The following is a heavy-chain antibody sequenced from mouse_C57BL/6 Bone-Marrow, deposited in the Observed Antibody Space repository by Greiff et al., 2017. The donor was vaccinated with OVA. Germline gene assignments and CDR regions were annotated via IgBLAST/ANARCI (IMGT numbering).Heavy chain of an antibody. CDR2: IHPNSGST. J-gene: IGHJ3*01. V-gene: IGHV1-64*01. Sequence: QVQLQQPGAELVKPGASVKLSCTASGYTFTSYWLPWVPQRPGQGLELIGMIHPNSGSTNYNEKFKSKATLTVDKSSSTAYMQLSSLTSEDSAVYYCAGGTTVVAPVAYWGQGTLVTVSA. D-gene: IGHD1-1*01. CDR1: GYTFTSYW. CDR3: AGGTTVVAPVAY.